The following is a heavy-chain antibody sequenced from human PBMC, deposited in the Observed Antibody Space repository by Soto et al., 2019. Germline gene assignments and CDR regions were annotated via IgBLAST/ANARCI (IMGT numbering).Heavy chain of an antibody. CDR1: GVTFSSSG. CDR3: AKEGCSSTSCVAFLDV. V-gene: IGHV3-30*18. D-gene: IGHD2-2*01. J-gene: IGHJ6*02. Sequence: PGGSLRLSCAASGVTFSSSGMHWVRQAPGKGLEWVAVISYDASKKYYADSVKGRFTISRDNSKETVDLQMNSLRAEDTAVYYCAKEGCSSTSCVAFLDVWGRGTTVTVSS. CDR2: ISYDASKK.